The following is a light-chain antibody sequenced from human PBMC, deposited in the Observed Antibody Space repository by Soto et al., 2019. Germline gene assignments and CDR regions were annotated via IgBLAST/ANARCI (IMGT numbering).Light chain of an antibody. J-gene: IGKJ1*01. CDR1: QSISNNY. CDR2: RVY. Sequence: EIVLTQFPGTVSLSPGERATLSCRASQSISNNYLTWYQQKPGQAPRLLIYRVYNRATGIPDRFSGSGSGTDFTLTISRLEPEDFAVYFCQQHGSSPWTLGQGTKVEIK. CDR3: QQHGSSPWT. V-gene: IGKV3-20*01.